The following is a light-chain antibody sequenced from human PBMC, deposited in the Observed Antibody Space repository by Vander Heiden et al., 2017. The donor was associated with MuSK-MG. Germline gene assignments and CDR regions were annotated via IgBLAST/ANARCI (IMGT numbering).Light chain of an antibody. J-gene: IGKJ1*01. CDR2: GAS. V-gene: IGKV3-15*01. CDR1: QSVSSN. Sequence: EIVMTQSPATLSVSPGERATLSCRASQSVSSNLAWYQQKPGQAPRLLIYGASTRATGIPARFSGSGSGTEFTLTISSLHSEDFVIYYCQQDNDWPRTFGQGTKVEIK. CDR3: QQDNDWPRT.